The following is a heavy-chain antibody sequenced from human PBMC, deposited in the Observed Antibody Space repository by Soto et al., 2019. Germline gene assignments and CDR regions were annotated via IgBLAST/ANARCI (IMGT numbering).Heavy chain of an antibody. CDR1: GGSINTFY. D-gene: IGHD5-12*01. CDR3: AREGSYSAYNFAHGIQLWYFDF. V-gene: IGHV4-4*07. J-gene: IGHJ4*02. CDR2: IFSSGST. Sequence: SETLSLTCTVSGGSINTFYWSWVRQPAGKGLEWIGRIFSSGSTSFNPSLESRVAMSVDTSKNHFSLNLSSVTAADMAVYYCAREGSYSAYNFAHGIQLWYFDFWGQGALVPVSP.